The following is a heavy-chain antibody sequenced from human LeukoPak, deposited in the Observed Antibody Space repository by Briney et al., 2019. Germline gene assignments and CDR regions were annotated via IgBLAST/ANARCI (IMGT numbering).Heavy chain of an antibody. D-gene: IGHD1-14*01. V-gene: IGHV3-74*01. CDR3: ARGTGTCDY. J-gene: IGHJ4*02. CDR2: INNDGTTI. CDR1: GFTLSSYW. Sequence: GGSLRLSCAASGFTLSSYWMYWVRQAPGKGLVWVSRINNDGTTINYADSVKGRFTISRDNAKNTLYLQMNSLRAEDTAVYYCARGTGTCDYWGQGTLVTVSS.